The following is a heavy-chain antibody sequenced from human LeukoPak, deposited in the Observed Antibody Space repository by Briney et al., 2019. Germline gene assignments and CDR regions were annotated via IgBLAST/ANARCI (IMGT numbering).Heavy chain of an antibody. Sequence: EASVKVSCKASGYTFTGYYMHWVRQAPGQGLEWMGWINPNSGGTNYAQKFQGRVTMTRDTSISTAYVELSRLRSDDTAVYYCARVSGSGRYYYYMDVWGKGTTVTVSS. J-gene: IGHJ6*03. CDR3: ARVSGSGRYYYYMDV. V-gene: IGHV1-2*02. D-gene: IGHD2-15*01. CDR2: INPNSGGT. CDR1: GYTFTGYY.